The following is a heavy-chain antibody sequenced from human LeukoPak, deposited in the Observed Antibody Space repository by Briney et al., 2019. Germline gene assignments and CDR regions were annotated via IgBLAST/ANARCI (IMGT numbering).Heavy chain of an antibody. Sequence: GSLRLSCAASGFTFSSYSMSWVRQAPGKGLEWVSAISGSGGSTYYADSVKGRFTISRDNSKNTLYLQMNSLRAEDTAVYYCAKDEGYSYGYASDYWGQGTLVTVSS. CDR3: AKDEGYSYGYASDY. D-gene: IGHD5-18*01. J-gene: IGHJ4*02. CDR1: GFTFSSYS. V-gene: IGHV3-23*01. CDR2: ISGSGGST.